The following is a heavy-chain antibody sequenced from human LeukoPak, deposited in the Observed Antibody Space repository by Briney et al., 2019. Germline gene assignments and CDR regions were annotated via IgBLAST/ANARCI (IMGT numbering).Heavy chain of an antibody. J-gene: IGHJ6*03. CDR3: ARRSYGSGSYYPSYYYYYMDV. CDR1: GGSFSGYY. Sequence: PSETLSLTCAVYGGSFSGYYWSWIRQPPGKGLEWIGEINHSGSTNYNPSLKNRVTISVDTSKNQFSLKLMSVTAADTAVYYCARRSYGSGSYYPSYYYYYMDVWGKGTTVTISS. D-gene: IGHD3-10*01. V-gene: IGHV4-34*01. CDR2: INHSGST.